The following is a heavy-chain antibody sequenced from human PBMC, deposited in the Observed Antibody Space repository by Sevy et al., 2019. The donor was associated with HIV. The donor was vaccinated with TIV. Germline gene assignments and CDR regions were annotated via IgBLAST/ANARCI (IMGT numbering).Heavy chain of an antibody. V-gene: IGHV3-11*06. CDR2: ISSSSSYT. Sequence: GGSLRLSCAASGFTFSDYYMSWIRQAPGKGLEWVSYISSSSSYTKNADSVKGRFTISRDNAKNSLSLQMNSLRAEDTAVYYCARAYCSSTNCYLPFDYCGQGTLVTVSS. D-gene: IGHD2-2*01. CDR1: GFTFSDYY. J-gene: IGHJ4*02. CDR3: ARAYCSSTNCYLPFDY.